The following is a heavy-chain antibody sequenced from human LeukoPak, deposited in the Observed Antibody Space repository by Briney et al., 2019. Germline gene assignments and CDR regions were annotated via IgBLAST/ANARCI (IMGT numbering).Heavy chain of an antibody. D-gene: IGHD5-12*01. CDR3: ARDGGVATIVGSDAFDI. CDR2: IWYDGSNK. J-gene: IGHJ3*02. V-gene: IGHV3-33*01. CDR1: RFTFSSYG. Sequence: GGSLRLSCAASRFTFSSYGMHWVRQAPGKGLEWVAVIWYDGSNKYYADSVKGRFTISRDNSKNTLYLQMNSLRAEDTAVYYCARDGGVATIVGSDAFDIWGQGTMVTVSS.